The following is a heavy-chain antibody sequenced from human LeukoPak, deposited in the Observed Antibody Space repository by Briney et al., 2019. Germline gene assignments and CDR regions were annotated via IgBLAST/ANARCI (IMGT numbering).Heavy chain of an antibody. CDR3: ARGGIAAFHFDY. CDR2: IYYSGST. J-gene: IGHJ4*02. V-gene: IGHV4-59*01. Sequence: SETLSLTCTVSGGSISIYYWSWIRQPPGKGLEWIGYIYYSGSTNYNPSLKSRVTMSVDTSKNQFSLKLSSVTAADTAVYYCARGGIAAFHFDYWGQETLVTVSS. D-gene: IGHD6-13*01. CDR1: GGSISIYY.